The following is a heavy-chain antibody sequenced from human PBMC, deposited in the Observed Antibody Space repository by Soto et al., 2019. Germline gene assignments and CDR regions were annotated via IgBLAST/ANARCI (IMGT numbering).Heavy chain of an antibody. CDR1: GYTFSSHG. Sequence: QIQLVQSGGEVKKPGASVKVSCRAYGYTFSSHGISWVRQAPGKGPEWMSWVSAYNGNSKYAEKFQERLTLTTDTSASTAYMERRSLRSYDTAVYYCARARLEFGEVFFVYVYWGQVIVVTVSS. CDR3: ARARLEFGEVFFVYVY. J-gene: IGHJ4*02. D-gene: IGHD3-10*01. CDR2: VSAYNGNS. V-gene: IGHV1-18*04.